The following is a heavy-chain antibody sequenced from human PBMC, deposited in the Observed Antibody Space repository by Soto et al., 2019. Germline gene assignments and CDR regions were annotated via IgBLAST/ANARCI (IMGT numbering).Heavy chain of an antibody. CDR2: ISWNSGSI. CDR1: GFTFDDYA. CDR3: ARDGPRYSSSWSSFDY. Sequence: SLRLSCAASGFTFDDYAMHWVRQAPGKGLEWVSGISWNSGSIGYADSVKGRFTISRDNAKNSLYLQMNSLRAEDTALYYCARDGPRYSSSWSSFDYWGQGTLVTVSS. D-gene: IGHD6-13*01. J-gene: IGHJ4*02. V-gene: IGHV3-9*01.